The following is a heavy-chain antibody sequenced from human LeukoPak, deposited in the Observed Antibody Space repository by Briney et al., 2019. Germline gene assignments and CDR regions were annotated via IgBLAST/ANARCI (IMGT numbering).Heavy chain of an antibody. CDR3: ARNTYSNPAYYYYGMDV. CDR2: IIPIFGTA. V-gene: IGHV1-69*01. CDR1: GGTFSSYA. D-gene: IGHD4-11*01. J-gene: IGHJ6*02. Sequence: SVKVSCKASGGTFSSYAISWVRQAPGQGLEWMGGIIPIFGTANYAQKFQGRVTITADESTSTAYMELSSLRSEDTAVYYCARNTYSNPAYYYYGMDVWGQGTTVTVSS.